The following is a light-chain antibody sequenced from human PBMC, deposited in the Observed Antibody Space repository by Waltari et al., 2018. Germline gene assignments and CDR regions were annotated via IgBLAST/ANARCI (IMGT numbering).Light chain of an antibody. CDR1: QSITNW. J-gene: IGKJ1*01. CDR2: KAS. CDR3: QQYDNYWT. V-gene: IGKV1-5*03. Sequence: DIQMTQSPSTLSASIGDRVTITCRASQSITNWLAWYQQKPGKATKLLIYKASNLESGVPSRFSGSGSGTEITLTISSLQPDDFATYYGQQYDNYWTFGQGTKVEIK.